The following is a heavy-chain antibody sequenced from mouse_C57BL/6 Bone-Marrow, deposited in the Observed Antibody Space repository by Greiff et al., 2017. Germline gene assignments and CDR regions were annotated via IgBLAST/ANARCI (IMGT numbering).Heavy chain of an antibody. CDR2: IYPRDGST. CDR1: GYTFTSYA. V-gene: IGHV1-85*01. D-gene: IGHD2-4*01. CDR3: ASDYDY. Sequence: QVQLQQSGPELVKPGASVKLSCKASGYTFTSYAINWVKQRPGQGLEWIGWIYPRDGSTKYNEKFKGKATLTVDTSSSTAYMQLHRLTSEDSAVYCCASDYDYWGRGTALIVSS. J-gene: IGHJ2*01.